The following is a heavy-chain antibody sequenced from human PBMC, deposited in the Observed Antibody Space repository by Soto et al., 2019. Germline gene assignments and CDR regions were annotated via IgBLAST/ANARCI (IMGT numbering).Heavy chain of an antibody. V-gene: IGHV3-23*04. D-gene: IGHD1-26*01. CDR2: ISGSGSNT. CDR1: GFTFSTYA. J-gene: IGHJ4*02. Sequence: VQLVESGGGLVQPGGSLRLSCAASGFTFSTYAMSWVRQAPGKGLEWVSAISGSGSNTYYADSVKGRFTISRDDSKSTLYLQMNSLRAEDTAVYYCARDPSHSYYTLFYYFDYWGQGTLVTVSS. CDR3: ARDPSHSYYTLFYYFDY.